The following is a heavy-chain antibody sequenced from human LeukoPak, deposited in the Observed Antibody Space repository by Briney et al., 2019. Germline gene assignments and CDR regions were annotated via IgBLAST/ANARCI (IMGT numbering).Heavy chain of an antibody. V-gene: IGHV3-23*01. CDR1: GFTFSSYA. Sequence: AGGCLRLSCAASGFTFSSYAMSWVRQARGKGLEWVSGISGSGGSTYYADSVKGRFTISRDNSKNTLYLQMTSLRAEDTAVYYCAKDQVWIVVGSFDYWGQGALFSVSS. J-gene: IGHJ4*02. D-gene: IGHD3-22*01. CDR2: ISGSGGST. CDR3: AKDQVWIVVGSFDY.